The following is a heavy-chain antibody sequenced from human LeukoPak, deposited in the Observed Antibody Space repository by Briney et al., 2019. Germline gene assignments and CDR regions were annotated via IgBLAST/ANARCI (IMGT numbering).Heavy chain of an antibody. Sequence: GRSLRLSCAASGFTFSSYAMHWVRQAPGKGLEWVAVISYDGSNKYYADSVKGRFTISRDNSKNTLYLQMNSLRAEDTAVYYCARGYHYDFWSGYYLGRLGFYFDYWGQGTLVTVSS. CDR2: ISYDGSNK. D-gene: IGHD3-3*01. V-gene: IGHV3-30-3*01. J-gene: IGHJ4*02. CDR3: ARGYHYDFWSGYYLGRLGFYFDY. CDR1: GFTFSSYA.